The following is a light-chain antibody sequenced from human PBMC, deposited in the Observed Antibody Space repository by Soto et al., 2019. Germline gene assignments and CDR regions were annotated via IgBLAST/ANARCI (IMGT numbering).Light chain of an antibody. CDR2: AAS. CDR3: QQSYSTPPT. CDR1: RAINNY. V-gene: IGKV1-39*01. Sequence: IPMTQSPSSLSASVGDRVTLTCRTSRAINNYLNWYQHHPGRVPKLLISAASILQAGVPSRFSAGGSGTHFALTISNLQPEDVATYYCQQSYSTPPTFGQGTKLEI. J-gene: IGKJ2*01.